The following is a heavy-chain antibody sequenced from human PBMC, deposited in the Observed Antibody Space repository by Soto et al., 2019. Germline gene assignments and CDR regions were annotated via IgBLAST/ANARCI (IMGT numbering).Heavy chain of an antibody. CDR1: GYTFTSYA. Sequence: QVQLVQSGAEVKKPGASVKVSCKASGYTFTSYAMHWVRQAPGQRLEWMGWINAGNGNTKYSQKFQGRVTITRDTTASTAYMELSSLRCEDTAVYYWARFGGYSGYDSLDYWGQGTLVTVSS. CDR2: INAGNGNT. J-gene: IGHJ4*02. D-gene: IGHD5-12*01. CDR3: ARFGGYSGYDSLDY. V-gene: IGHV1-3*01.